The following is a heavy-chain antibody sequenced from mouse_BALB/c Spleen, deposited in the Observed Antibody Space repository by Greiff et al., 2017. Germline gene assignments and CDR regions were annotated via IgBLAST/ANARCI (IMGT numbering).Heavy chain of an antibody. J-gene: IGHJ4*01. D-gene: IGHD3-1*01. V-gene: IGHV2-6-4*01. CDR2: IWGGGST. CDR3: ARNGAKLTYAMDY. Sequence: VKVVESGPGLVAPSQSLSITCTVSGFSLSRYSVHWVRQPPGKGLEWLGMIWGGGSTDYNSALKSRLSISKDNSKSQVFLKMNSLQTDDTAMYYCARNGAKLTYAMDYWGQGTSVTVSS. CDR1: GFSLSRYS.